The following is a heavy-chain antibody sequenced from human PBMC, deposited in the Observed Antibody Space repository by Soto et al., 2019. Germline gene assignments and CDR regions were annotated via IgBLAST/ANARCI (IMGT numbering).Heavy chain of an antibody. CDR1: GFTFSSYG. V-gene: IGHV3-33*01. D-gene: IGHD2-15*01. CDR3: ARDPRRYCSGGSCYSGWFDP. Sequence: PGGSLRLSCAASGFTFSSYGMHWVRQAPGKGLEWVAVIWYDGSNKYYADSVKGRFTISRDNSKNTLYLQMNSLRAEDTAVYYCARDPRRYCSGGSCYSGWFDPWGQGTLVTVSS. CDR2: IWYDGSNK. J-gene: IGHJ5*02.